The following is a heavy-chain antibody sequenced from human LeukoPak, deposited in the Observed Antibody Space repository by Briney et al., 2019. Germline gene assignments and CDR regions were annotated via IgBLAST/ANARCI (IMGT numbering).Heavy chain of an antibody. CDR2: IFYTGST. CDR3: ARAGAWQIDP. D-gene: IGHD3-10*01. J-gene: IGHJ5*02. V-gene: IGHV4-59*01. Sequence: SETLSLTCTVSGGSISSYYWSWIRQPPGKGLEWIGHIFYTGSTTYNPSLKSRVTISVDKSKNRFSLKLSSVTTADTAIYFCARAGAWQIDPWGQGTLVTVSS. CDR1: GGSISSYY.